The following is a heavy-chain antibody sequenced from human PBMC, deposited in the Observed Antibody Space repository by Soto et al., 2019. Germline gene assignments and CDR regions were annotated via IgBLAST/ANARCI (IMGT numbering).Heavy chain of an antibody. V-gene: IGHV3-23*01. CDR2: ISSSGGST. CDR1: GFTFSSYA. D-gene: IGHD3-10*01. Sequence: EVQLLESGGGLVQPGGSLRLSCAASGFTFSSYAMSWVPQAPGKGLERVSAISSSGGSTYYADSVKGRFTSSRDNSKNTLYLQMNSLRAEDTAVYYCANAGLGFGELPYSDYCGQGTLVTVSS. J-gene: IGHJ4*02. CDR3: ANAGLGFGELPYSDY.